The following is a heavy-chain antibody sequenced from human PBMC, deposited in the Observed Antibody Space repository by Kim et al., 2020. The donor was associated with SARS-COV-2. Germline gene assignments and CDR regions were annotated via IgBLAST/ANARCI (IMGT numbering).Heavy chain of an antibody. CDR1: EFTFSRYS. D-gene: IGHD3-10*01. CDR2: ISRNSDYI. Sequence: GVSLRLSCAASEFTFSRYSMNWVRQAPGKGLEWVSTISRNSDYIYYADSVEGRFTISRDNAKNSLYLQMNSLRADDTDMYYCARDLSLGRPGGFDYWGQG. V-gene: IGHV3-21*01. CDR3: ARDLSLGRPGGFDY. J-gene: IGHJ4*02.